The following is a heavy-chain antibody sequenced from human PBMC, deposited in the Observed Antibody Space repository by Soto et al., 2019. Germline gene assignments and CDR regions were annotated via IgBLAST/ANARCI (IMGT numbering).Heavy chain of an antibody. CDR2: VSNDGTRK. D-gene: IGHD3-22*01. V-gene: IGHV3-30*03. CDR1: GFIFSGSG. CDR3: ARWVGGSMYDNSGKYDS. Sequence: QVQLVESGGGVVQPGRSLRLTCAASGFIFSGSGMHWVRQAPGKGLEWVALVSNDGTRKYYGDSEKGRFTISRDNAENTLYLQMTSLRAEDTAVYYCARWVGGSMYDNSGKYDSWGQGTLVTVSS. J-gene: IGHJ5*01.